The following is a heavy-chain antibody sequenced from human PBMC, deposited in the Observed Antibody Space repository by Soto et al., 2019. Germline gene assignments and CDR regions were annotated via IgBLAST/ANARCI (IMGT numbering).Heavy chain of an antibody. CDR1: GFTFDDYD. J-gene: IGHJ4*02. D-gene: IGHD2-21*01. Sequence: EVQLVESGGGLVQPGRSLRLSCAASGFTFDDYDMHWVRQAPGKGLEWVSGISWNSGSIDYADSVKGRFTISRDNAKNSLYLEMNSFGGEETGLYYCSKGLLQEIAKVGPTDFWGQGTLV. CDR2: ISWNSGSI. V-gene: IGHV3-9*01. CDR3: SKGLLQEIAKVGPTDF.